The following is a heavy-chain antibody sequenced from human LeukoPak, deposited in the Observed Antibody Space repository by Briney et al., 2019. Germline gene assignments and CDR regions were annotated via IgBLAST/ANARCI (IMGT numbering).Heavy chain of an antibody. CDR1: GFIFINAW. V-gene: IGHV3-15*01. D-gene: IGHD3-10*01. J-gene: IGHJ4*02. CDR2: IKSKTDGGTT. CDR3: TTSAMVWGDSDY. Sequence: GGSLRLSCAASGFIFINAWMSWVRQAPGKGLEWVGRIKSKTDGGTTDYAAPVRGRFTISRDDSKNTLYLQMNSLKTEDTAVYYCTTSAMVWGDSDYWGQGTLVTVSS.